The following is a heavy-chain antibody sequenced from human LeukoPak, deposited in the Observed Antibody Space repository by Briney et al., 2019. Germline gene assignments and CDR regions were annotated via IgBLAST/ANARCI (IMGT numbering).Heavy chain of an antibody. CDR3: ARRIVAVQTFDY. V-gene: IGHV1-2*02. J-gene: IGHJ4*02. CDR1: GYTFTGYY. CDR2: INPNSGGT. Sequence: ASVTVSCKASGYTFTGYYMHWVRQAPGQGLEWMGWINPNSGGTNYAQKFQGRVTMTRDTSISTAYMELSRLRSDDTAVYYCARRIVAVQTFDYWGQGTLVTVSS. D-gene: IGHD5-12*01.